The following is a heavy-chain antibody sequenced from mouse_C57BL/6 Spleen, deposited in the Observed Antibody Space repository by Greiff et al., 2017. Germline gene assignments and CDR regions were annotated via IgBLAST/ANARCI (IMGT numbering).Heavy chain of an antibody. Sequence: QVQLQQSGAELVKPGASVKLSCKASGYTFTEYTIHWVKQRSGQGIECIGWFYPGSGRIKYNEKFKDKATLTADKSSSTVYMELSRLTSEDSAVYFCARHEESYYYGSSPAWFAYWGQGTLVTVSA. CDR1: GYTFTEYT. CDR2: FYPGSGRI. CDR3: ARHEESYYYGSSPAWFAY. D-gene: IGHD1-1*01. V-gene: IGHV1-62-2*01. J-gene: IGHJ3*01.